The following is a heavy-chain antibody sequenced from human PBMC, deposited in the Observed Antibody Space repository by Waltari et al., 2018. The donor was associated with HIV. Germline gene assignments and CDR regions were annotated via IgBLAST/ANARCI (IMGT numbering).Heavy chain of an antibody. D-gene: IGHD3-3*01. CDR3: ARDKAHNDVWSGYVS. V-gene: IGHV1-69*01. J-gene: IGHJ5*02. CDR2: IIPLFGTV. Sequence: QVQLVQSGRGVKKPGASQKVPWTSSGGPVSSSAVRRGRKAPGQRLEWMGGIIPLFGTVHYAQKFQGRVTITADGSTSTVYMELSSLRSEDTAVYYCARDKAHNDVWSGYVSWGQGTLVTVSS. CDR1: GGPVSSSA.